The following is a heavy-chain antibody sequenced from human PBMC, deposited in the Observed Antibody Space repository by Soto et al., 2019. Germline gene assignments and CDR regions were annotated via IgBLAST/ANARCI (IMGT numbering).Heavy chain of an antibody. Sequence: GGSLRLSCAASGFTFDDYAMHWVRQAPGKGLEWVSGISWNSGSIGYADSVKGRFTISRDNAKNSLYLQMNSLRAEDTALYYCAKDKEGGSSRPESFDYWGQGTLVTVSS. D-gene: IGHD6-6*01. V-gene: IGHV3-9*01. J-gene: IGHJ4*02. CDR1: GFTFDDYA. CDR2: ISWNSGSI. CDR3: AKDKEGGSSRPESFDY.